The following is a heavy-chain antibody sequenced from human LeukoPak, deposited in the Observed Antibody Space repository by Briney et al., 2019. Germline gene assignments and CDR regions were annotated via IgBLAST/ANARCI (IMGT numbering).Heavy chain of an antibody. J-gene: IGHJ6*03. D-gene: IGHD5-18*01. V-gene: IGHV4-59*01. CDR1: GGSISSYY. Sequence: SETLSLTCTVSGGSISSYYWSWIRQPPGKGLEWIGYIYYSGSTNYNPSLKSRVTISVDTSKNQFSLKLSSVTAADTAVYYCARASPFSTAMGEYYYYYYMDVWGKGTTVTVSS. CDR3: ARASPFSTAMGEYYYYYYMDV. CDR2: IYYSGST.